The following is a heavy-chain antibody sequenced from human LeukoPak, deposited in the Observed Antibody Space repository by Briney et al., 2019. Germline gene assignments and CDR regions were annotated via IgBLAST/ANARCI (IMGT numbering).Heavy chain of an antibody. CDR3: AKDGVPSRYFGRNYFDY. CDR1: GFTFSSYS. D-gene: IGHD2-8*01. CDR2: IYSGGST. V-gene: IGHV3-NL1*01. Sequence: GGSLRLSCAASGFTFSSYSMNWVRQAPGKGLEWVSVIYSGGSTYYADSVKGRFTISRDNSKNTLYLQMNSLRAEDTAVYYCAKDGVPSRYFGRNYFDYWGQGTLVTVSS. J-gene: IGHJ4*02.